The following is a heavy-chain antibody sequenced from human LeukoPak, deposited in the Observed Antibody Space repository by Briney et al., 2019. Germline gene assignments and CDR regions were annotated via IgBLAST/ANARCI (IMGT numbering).Heavy chain of an antibody. V-gene: IGHV3-7*01. J-gene: IGHJ5*02. CDR2: IKQDGSEK. CDR1: GFTFSSYW. D-gene: IGHD6-13*01. CDR3: ASDQYSSSWYNWFDP. Sequence: PGGSLRLSCAASGFTFSSYWMSWVRQAPGKGLEWVANIKQDGSEKYYVDSVKGRFTISRDNAKNSLYLQMNSLRAEDTAVYYCASDQYSSSWYNWFDPWGQGTLVTVSS.